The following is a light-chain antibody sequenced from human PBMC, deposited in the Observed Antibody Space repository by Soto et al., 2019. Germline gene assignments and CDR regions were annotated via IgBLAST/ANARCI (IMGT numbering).Light chain of an antibody. CDR1: QSISSW. CDR3: QQYTNYPWT. V-gene: IGKV1-5*01. CDR2: DVS. J-gene: IGKJ1*01. Sequence: DIPMTQSPPTLSASVGDRVTITCRASQSISSWLAWYQQRPGKAPNLLIYDVSSLESGVPSRFSGSVSGTEFTLTISSLQPDDFATYYCQQYTNYPWTFGQGTKVEIK.